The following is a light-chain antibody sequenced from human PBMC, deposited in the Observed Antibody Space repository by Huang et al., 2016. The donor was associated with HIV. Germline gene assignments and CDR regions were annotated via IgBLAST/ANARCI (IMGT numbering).Light chain of an antibody. V-gene: IGKV1-6*01. J-gene: IGKJ4*01. CDR2: HAS. CDR1: HDIGND. CDR3: LQNYNYPLT. Sequence: AIQVTQSPSSLSASVGDRVNMTCRSSHDIGNDIGWYQQKQGKATKLLMHHASTLQGGNPSRFSGSGAGTDFTLHISSLQPEDFATYYCLQNYNYPLTFGGGTKVEIK.